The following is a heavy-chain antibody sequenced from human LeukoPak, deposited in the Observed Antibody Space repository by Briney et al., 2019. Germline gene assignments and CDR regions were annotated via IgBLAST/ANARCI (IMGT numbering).Heavy chain of an antibody. J-gene: IGHJ4*02. CDR1: GFTFSSYA. Sequence: GGSLRLSCAASGFTFSSYAMHWVRQAPGKGLEWVAVISYDGSNKYYADSVKGRFTISRDNSKNTLYLQMNSLRAEDTAVYYCARDGNDYGDSWGQGTLVTVSP. V-gene: IGHV3-30*01. CDR2: ISYDGSNK. CDR3: ARDGNDYGDS.